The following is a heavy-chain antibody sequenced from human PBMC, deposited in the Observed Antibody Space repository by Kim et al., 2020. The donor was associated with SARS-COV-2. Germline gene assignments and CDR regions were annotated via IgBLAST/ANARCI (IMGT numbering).Heavy chain of an antibody. D-gene: IGHD3-10*01. CDR1: GGSISSSSYY. CDR2: IYYSGST. J-gene: IGHJ4*02. CDR3: ARQIVGYYGSFDLDY. V-gene: IGHV4-39*01. Sequence: SETLSLTCTVSGGSISSSSYYWGWIRQPPGKGLEWIGSIYYSGSTYYNPSLKSRVTISVDTSKNQFSLKLSSVTAADTAVYYCARQIVGYYGSFDLDYWGQGTLVTVSS.